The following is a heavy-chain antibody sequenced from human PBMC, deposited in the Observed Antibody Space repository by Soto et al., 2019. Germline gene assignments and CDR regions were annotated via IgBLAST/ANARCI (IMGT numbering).Heavy chain of an antibody. D-gene: IGHD2-15*01. Sequence: GASVKVSCKASRYTFTSYAMHWVRQAPGQRLEWMGWINAGNGNTKCSQKFQDRVTITRDTSASTAYMELSSLRSEDTAVYYCARGESVVGDYWGQGTLVTSPQ. J-gene: IGHJ4*02. V-gene: IGHV1-3*01. CDR2: INAGNGNT. CDR1: RYTFTSYA. CDR3: ARGESVVGDY.